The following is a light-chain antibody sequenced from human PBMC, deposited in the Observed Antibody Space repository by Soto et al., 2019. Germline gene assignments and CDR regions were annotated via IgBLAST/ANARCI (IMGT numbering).Light chain of an antibody. J-gene: IGLJ1*01. V-gene: IGLV1-40*01. CDR2: GNS. CDR3: QSYDSSLSGPYV. CDR1: SSNIGAGYD. Sequence: QSVLTQPPSVSGAPGQRVTISCTGISSNIGAGYDVHWYQQLPGTAPKLLIYGNSNRPSGVPDRFSGSRSGTSASLAITGLQAEDEADYYCQSYDSSLSGPYVFGTGTKVTV.